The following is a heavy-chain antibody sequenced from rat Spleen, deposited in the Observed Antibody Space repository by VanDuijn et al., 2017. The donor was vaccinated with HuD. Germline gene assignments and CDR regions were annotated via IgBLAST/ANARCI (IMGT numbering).Heavy chain of an antibody. D-gene: IGHD1-10*01. CDR1: GFTFSDYY. CDR3: TRRDFTNYYFDS. J-gene: IGHJ2*01. V-gene: IGHV5-31*01. Sequence: EVQLVESGGGLVQPGRSLKLSCTASGFTFSDYYMAWVRQAPGKGPEWVASITNIAGRTHYPDSVKGRFTISRDIAKSTLFLQMNSLKSEDTATYYCTRRDFTNYYFDSWGQGVMVTVSS. CDR2: ITNIAGRT.